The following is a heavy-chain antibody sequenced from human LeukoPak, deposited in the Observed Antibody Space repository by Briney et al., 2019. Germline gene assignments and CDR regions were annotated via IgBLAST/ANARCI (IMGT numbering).Heavy chain of an antibody. CDR2: IYTSGST. D-gene: IGHD3-10*01. Sequence: SETLSLTCTVSGGSISSYYWSWIRQPAGKGLEWLGRIYTSGSTKYNSSLKSRVTMSVDTSKNQFSLKLSSVTAADTAVYYCARGFLGDYYGSGSYYVFDYWGQGTLVTVSS. J-gene: IGHJ4*02. CDR3: ARGFLGDYYGSGSYYVFDY. CDR1: GGSISSYY. V-gene: IGHV4-4*07.